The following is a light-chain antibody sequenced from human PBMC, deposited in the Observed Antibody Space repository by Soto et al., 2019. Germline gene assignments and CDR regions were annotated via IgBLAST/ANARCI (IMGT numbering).Light chain of an antibody. Sequence: DVVMTQSPLSLPVTLGQPASISCRSSQSLVSSDGDTYLNWFQQRPGQSPRRLIYKVSNRDSGVPDRFSGSGSGTDFTLKISRVEAEDVGVYYCMQGTHWPFTFSPGTKVDIK. CDR3: MQGTHWPFT. CDR1: QSLVSSDGDTY. J-gene: IGKJ3*01. CDR2: KVS. V-gene: IGKV2-30*01.